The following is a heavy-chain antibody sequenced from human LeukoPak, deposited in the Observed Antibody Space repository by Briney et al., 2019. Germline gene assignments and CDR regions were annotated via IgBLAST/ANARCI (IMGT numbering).Heavy chain of an antibody. CDR2: IGTAGDT. CDR3: ARGGNRYCSGGSCYMFDY. V-gene: IGHV3-13*01. Sequence: GGSLRLSCAASGFTFSSYDMHWVRQATGKGLEWVSAIGTAGDTYYPGSVKGRFTISRENAKNSLYLQMNSLRAGDTAVYYCARGGNRYCSGGSCYMFDYWGPGTPVTVSS. J-gene: IGHJ4*02. D-gene: IGHD2-15*01. CDR1: GFTFSSYD.